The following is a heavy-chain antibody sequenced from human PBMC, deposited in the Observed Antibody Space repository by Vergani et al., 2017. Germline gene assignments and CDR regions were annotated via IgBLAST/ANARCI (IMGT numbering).Heavy chain of an antibody. J-gene: IGHJ2*01. V-gene: IGHV4-39*01. CDR3: AGGRGDNWYFDL. Sequence: QLQLQESGPGLVKPSQTLSLTCTVSGGSINPSSSFWGWIRQPPGKGLEWIGCINYVGRTYYIPSLQSRATVFVDTSKNQFSLNLTSVTAADTAVDYCAGGRGDNWYFDLWGGGTLVTVSS. CDR1: GGSINPSSSF. CDR2: INYVGRT. D-gene: IGHD3-16*01.